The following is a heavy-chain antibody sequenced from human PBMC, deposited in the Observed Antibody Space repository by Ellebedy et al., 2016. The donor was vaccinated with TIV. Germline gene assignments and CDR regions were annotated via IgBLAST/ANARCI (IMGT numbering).Heavy chain of an antibody. CDR1: GGSFSGYY. CDR2: INHSGYN. D-gene: IGHD3-9*01. CDR3: ARGRYYYDH. V-gene: IGHV4-34*01. Sequence: MPSETLSLTCAVSGGSFSGYYSTWIRQPPGKGLEWIGEINHSGYNNYNPSLKSRVTISVDTSEIQFTLRLSSVTAADTAVYYCARGRYYYDHWGQGILVTVSS. J-gene: IGHJ4*02.